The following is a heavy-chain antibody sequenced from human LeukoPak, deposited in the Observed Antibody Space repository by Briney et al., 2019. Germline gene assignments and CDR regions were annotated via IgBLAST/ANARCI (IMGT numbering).Heavy chain of an antibody. CDR2: ISRSGRDI. CDR3: ARGRGYNGYDESPFDY. D-gene: IGHD5-12*01. CDR1: GFTFGTYA. Sequence: GGSLRLSCAASGFTFGTYAMNWVRQAPGKGLEWVSSISRSGRDIYYADSVRGRFTISRDNARDSLYLQMNSLRAEDTAVYYCARGRGYNGYDESPFDYWGQGTLVTVSS. J-gene: IGHJ4*02. V-gene: IGHV3-21*04.